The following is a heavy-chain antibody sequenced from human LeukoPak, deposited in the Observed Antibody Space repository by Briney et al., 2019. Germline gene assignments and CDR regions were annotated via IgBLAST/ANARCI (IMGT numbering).Heavy chain of an antibody. Sequence: GGSLRLSCAASGFTFSSYAMHWVRQAPGKGLEWVAVISYDGSNKYYADSVKGRFTISRDNSKSTLYLQMNSLRAEDMAVYYCAKSGYNRFDYWGQGTLVTVSS. V-gene: IGHV3-30*04. CDR1: GFTFSSYA. J-gene: IGHJ4*02. CDR2: ISYDGSNK. CDR3: AKSGYNRFDY. D-gene: IGHD5-24*01.